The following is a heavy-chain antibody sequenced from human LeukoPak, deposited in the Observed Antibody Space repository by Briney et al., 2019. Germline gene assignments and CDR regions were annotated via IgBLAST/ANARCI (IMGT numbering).Heavy chain of an antibody. V-gene: IGHV3-23*01. Sequence: PGGSLRLSCAASGFTFSSYAMSWVRQAPGKGLEWVSAISGSGGSTYYADSVKSRFTISRDNSKNTLYLQMNSLRAEDTAVYYCAKGYYDSSGYYFYYFDYWGQGTLVTVSS. CDR3: AKGYYDSSGYYFYYFDY. J-gene: IGHJ4*02. CDR1: GFTFSSYA. D-gene: IGHD3-22*01. CDR2: ISGSGGST.